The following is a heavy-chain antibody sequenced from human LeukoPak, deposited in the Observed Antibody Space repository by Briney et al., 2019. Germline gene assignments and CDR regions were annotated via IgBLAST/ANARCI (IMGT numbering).Heavy chain of an antibody. D-gene: IGHD1-26*01. CDR1: GFTFSNAW. V-gene: IGHV3-15*01. CDR3: TTEVRWEVIYDY. J-gene: IGHJ4*02. CDR2: INTKIDGGTT. Sequence: GGSLRLSCAASGFTFSNAWMSWVRQAPGKGLEWVGRINTKIDGGTTDYATPVKGRFTISRDDSKNTLYLQMNSLKTEDTAVYYCTTEVRWEVIYDYWGQRTLVTVSS.